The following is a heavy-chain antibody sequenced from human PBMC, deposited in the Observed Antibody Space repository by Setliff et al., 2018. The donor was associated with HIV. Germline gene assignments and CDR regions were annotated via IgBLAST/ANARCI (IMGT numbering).Heavy chain of an antibody. Sequence: ASVKVSCKASGGTFSSYVISWVRQAPGQGPEWMGGIIPMYGVANYAQKFQGRVTITTDESTSTAYMELSSLRSEDTAVYYCALPYCGGGNCWSSASLPPAGWFDPWGQGTLVAVSS. CDR1: GGTFSSYV. CDR3: ALPYCGGGNCWSSASLPPAGWFDP. J-gene: IGHJ5*02. CDR2: IIPMYGVA. D-gene: IGHD2-15*01. V-gene: IGHV1-69*05.